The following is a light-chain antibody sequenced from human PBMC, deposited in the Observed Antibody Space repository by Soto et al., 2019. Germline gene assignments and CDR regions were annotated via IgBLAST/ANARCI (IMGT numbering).Light chain of an antibody. J-gene: IGKJ1*01. CDR2: GAS. Sequence: EIQMTQSPSSLSASVGDRVTITCRASQGISNYLAWYQQKPGKVPKLLIYGASTLQLGVPSRLSGSGSGTEFTLIINSLQPEDVATYYCQKYDSSPWTFGQGTKVEIK. CDR3: QKYDSSPWT. CDR1: QGISNY. V-gene: IGKV1-27*01.